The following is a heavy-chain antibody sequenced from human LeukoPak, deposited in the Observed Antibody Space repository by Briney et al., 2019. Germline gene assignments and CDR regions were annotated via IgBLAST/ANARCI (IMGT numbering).Heavy chain of an antibody. Sequence: PSETLSLTCTVSGGSISSYYWSWIRQPPGKGLEWIAYVFYSWSTDYNPSLESRVTISVDTSKNQFSLKLRSVTAADTAVYYCATVAVIRGVTYFDYWGQGTLVTVSS. V-gene: IGHV4-59*01. CDR1: GGSISSYY. J-gene: IGHJ4*02. CDR3: ATVAVIRGVTYFDY. D-gene: IGHD3-10*01. CDR2: VFYSWST.